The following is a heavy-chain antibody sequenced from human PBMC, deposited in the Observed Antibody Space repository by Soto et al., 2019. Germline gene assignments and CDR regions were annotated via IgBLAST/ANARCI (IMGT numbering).Heavy chain of an antibody. CDR1: GGTFSSYA. V-gene: IGHV1-69*13. D-gene: IGHD3-3*01. CDR2: IIPIFGTA. CDR3: ARAADDFWSGYWLPSYYYYGMDV. Sequence: GASVKVSFKASGGTFSSYAISWVRQAPGQGLEWMGGIIPIFGTANYAQKFQGRVTITADESTSTAYMELSSLRSEDTAVYYCARAADDFWSGYWLPSYYYYGMDVWGQGTTVAVSS. J-gene: IGHJ6*02.